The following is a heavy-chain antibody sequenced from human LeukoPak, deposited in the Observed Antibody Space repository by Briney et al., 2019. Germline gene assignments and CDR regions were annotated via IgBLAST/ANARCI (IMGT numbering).Heavy chain of an antibody. CDR3: ARYHWWHRLSYYFDY. D-gene: IGHD2-8*02. CDR1: EYTFTSYA. V-gene: IGHV7-4-1*02. Sequence: ASVKDSCKDSEYTFTSYAMNWVRQAPGQGLEWMGWINTNTGNPTYAQGFTGRIVFSLDTSVSTAYLQISSLKAEDTAVYYCARYHWWHRLSYYFDYWGQGTLVTVSS. J-gene: IGHJ4*02. CDR2: INTNTGNP.